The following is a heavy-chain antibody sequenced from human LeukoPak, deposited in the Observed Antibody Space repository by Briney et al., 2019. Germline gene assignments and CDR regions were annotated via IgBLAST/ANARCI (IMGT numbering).Heavy chain of an antibody. CDR3: ARSGSYRLDY. D-gene: IGHD1-26*01. CDR2: ISGTGTTT. Sequence: GGSLRLSCAASGFAFSNFNMNWVRQAPGKGLEWVSYISGTGTTTYYADSAKGRFTISRDIAQNSLYLQMNGLRAEDTAVYYCARSGSYRLDYWGQGTLVTVSS. J-gene: IGHJ4*02. V-gene: IGHV3-48*01. CDR1: GFAFSNFN.